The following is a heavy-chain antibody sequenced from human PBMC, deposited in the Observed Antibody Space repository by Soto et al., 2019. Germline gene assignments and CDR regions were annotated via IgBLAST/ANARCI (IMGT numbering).Heavy chain of an antibody. Sequence: QVQLVQSGAEVKKPGASVKVSCKASGYTFTTYYMHWVRQAPGQGLEWMGIINPSGGSTSYAQKYQGRVTMTRDTSTSTVYMGLSSLRSEDTAVYYCAEASRWAGSGFYYNVDFDYWGEGNLVTVSS. CDR3: AEASRWAGSGFYYNVDFDY. J-gene: IGHJ4*02. CDR1: GYTFTTYY. CDR2: INPSGGST. D-gene: IGHD3-10*01. V-gene: IGHV1-46*01.